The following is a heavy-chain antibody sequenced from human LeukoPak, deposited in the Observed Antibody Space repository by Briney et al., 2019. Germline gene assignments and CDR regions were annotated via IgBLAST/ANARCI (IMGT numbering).Heavy chain of an antibody. CDR2: INPNSGGT. CDR3: ARAPPAYYDFWSGSDY. D-gene: IGHD3-3*01. CDR1: GYTFTGYY. J-gene: IGHJ4*02. Sequence: GASVKVSCKASGYTFTGYYMHWVRQAPGQGLEWMGWINPNSGGTNYAQKFQGRVTMTRDTSISTAYMELSRLRSDDTAVYYCARAPPAYYDFWSGSDYWGQGTLVTVYS. V-gene: IGHV1-2*02.